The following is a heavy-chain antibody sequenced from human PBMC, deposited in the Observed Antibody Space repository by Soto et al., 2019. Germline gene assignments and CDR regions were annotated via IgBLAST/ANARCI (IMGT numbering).Heavy chain of an antibody. J-gene: IGHJ4*02. CDR1: GHPLTELS. D-gene: IGHD3-10*01. CDR2: FDPEGDEE. CDR3: ATPTPFRVAMITNINFDF. V-gene: IGHV1-24*01. Sequence: ASVKVSCKISGHPLTELSIDSVRQAPGKGLEWMGGFDPEGDEEIYAQKWHGRVAVSADTITDTAYMELSGLKSDDTAVYYCATPTPFRVAMITNINFDFWGQGTPVTVSS.